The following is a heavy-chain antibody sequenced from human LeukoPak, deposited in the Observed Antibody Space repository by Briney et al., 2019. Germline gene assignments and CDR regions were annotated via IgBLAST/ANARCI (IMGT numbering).Heavy chain of an antibody. CDR2: IYHIVNT. CDR1: GASVSSGGSS. Sequence: PSQTLSLTCAVTGASVSSGGSSWAWIRQPPGKGLEWIGYIYHIVNTFYNPSLQSRVTISVDRAKNQVSLRLTSVTAADTAVYYCARDSYGLGSNYFDPWGQGTRSPSPQ. J-gene: IGHJ5*02. CDR3: ARDSYGLGSNYFDP. D-gene: IGHD3-10*01. V-gene: IGHV4-30-2*01.